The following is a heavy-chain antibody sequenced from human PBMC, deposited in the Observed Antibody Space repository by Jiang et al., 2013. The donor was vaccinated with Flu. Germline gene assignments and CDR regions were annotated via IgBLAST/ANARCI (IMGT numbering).Heavy chain of an antibody. CDR1: GGSVSSGSYY. CDR2: IYYSGST. Sequence: PGLVKPSETLSLTCTVSGGSVSSGSYYWSWIRQPPGKGLEWIGYIYYSGSTNYNPSLKSRVTISVDTSKNQFSLKLSSVTAADTAVYYCARETGRYSGYDKVLFDYWGQGTLVTVSS. J-gene: IGHJ4*02. D-gene: IGHD5-12*01. CDR3: ARETGRYSGYDKVLFDY. V-gene: IGHV4-61*01.